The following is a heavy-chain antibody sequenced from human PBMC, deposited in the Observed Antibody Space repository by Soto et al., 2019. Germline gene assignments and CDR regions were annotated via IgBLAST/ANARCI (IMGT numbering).Heavy chain of an antibody. CDR3: ARDGPGSYHMDV. D-gene: IGHD3-10*01. CDR1: GYTFTSNG. CDR2: ISGYNGNT. J-gene: IGHJ6*02. V-gene: IGHV1-18*04. Sequence: ASVKVSCKASGYTFTSNGISWVRQAPGHGLEWMGWISGYNGNTHYAQRVQGRVTLTTDTSTTTAYMELRSLIFDDTAVYYCARDGPGSYHMDVWGQGTTVTVSS.